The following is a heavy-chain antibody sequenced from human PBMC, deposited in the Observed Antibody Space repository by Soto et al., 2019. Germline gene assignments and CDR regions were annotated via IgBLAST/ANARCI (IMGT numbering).Heavy chain of an antibody. CDR1: GVSLNSGHDC. Sequence: QVQLQESGPRLLEPLETLSLTCSVSGVSLNSGHDCWVWIRQSPGKGLAWIASVYYDESTNYNPSLKSRVPGSINKPRNQSSLTLKSVLYADTAVYYGGKSLVGASRHAGVDSWGQGARVTVSS. J-gene: IGHJ4*02. V-gene: IGHV4-39*01. D-gene: IGHD2-21*01. CDR3: GKSLVGASRHAGVDS. CDR2: VYYDEST.